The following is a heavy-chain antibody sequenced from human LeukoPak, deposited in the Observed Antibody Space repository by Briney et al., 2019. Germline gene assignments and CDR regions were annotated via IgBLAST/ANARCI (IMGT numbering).Heavy chain of an antibody. CDR2: IKQDGSEK. CDR3: ARDSYYCSSTSCVWFDP. D-gene: IGHD2-2*01. CDR1: GFTFDDYA. J-gene: IGHJ5*02. V-gene: IGHV3-7*01. Sequence: PGGSLRLSCAASGFTFDDYAMHWVRQAPGKGLEWVANIKQDGSEKYYVDSVKGRFTISRDNAKNSLYLQMNSLRAEDTAVYYCARDSYYCSSTSCVWFDPWGQGTLVTVSS.